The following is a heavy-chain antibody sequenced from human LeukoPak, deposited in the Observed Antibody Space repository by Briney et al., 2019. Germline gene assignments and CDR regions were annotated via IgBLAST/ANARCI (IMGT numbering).Heavy chain of an antibody. J-gene: IGHJ6*03. CDR1: GFTFSGSA. V-gene: IGHV3-73*01. D-gene: IGHD2-15*01. CDR3: TSLYCSGGSCYYYMDV. Sequence: PGGSLRLSCAASGFTFSGSAMHWVRQASGKGLEWVGRIRSKANSYATAYAASVKGRFTISRDDSKNTAYLQMNSLKTEDTAVYYCTSLYCSGGSCYYYMDVWGKGTTVTVSS. CDR2: IRSKANSYAT.